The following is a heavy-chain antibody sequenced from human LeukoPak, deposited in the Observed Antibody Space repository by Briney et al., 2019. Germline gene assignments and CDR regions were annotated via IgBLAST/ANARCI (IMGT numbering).Heavy chain of an antibody. J-gene: IGHJ4*02. CDR1: GFSFSTFG. Sequence: GGSLRLSCAASGFSFSTFGMHWVRPAPGKGLEWVALIWYDGSNKYYADSVKGRFTISRDNSKNTLYLQMNSLRAEDTAVYYCARGDETYYFDYWGQGTLVTVSS. CDR2: IWYDGSNK. V-gene: IGHV3-33*01. CDR3: ARGDETYYFDY.